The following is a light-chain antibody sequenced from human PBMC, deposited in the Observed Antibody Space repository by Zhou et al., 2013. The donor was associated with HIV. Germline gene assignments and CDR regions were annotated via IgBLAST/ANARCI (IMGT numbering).Light chain of an antibody. J-gene: IGKJ2*01. CDR3: QQYYTYPYT. CDR1: QSISTS. V-gene: IGKV1-5*03. Sequence: DIQMTQSPSTLSASVGDRITITCRASQSISTSLAWYQQTPGKAPKSPKSYSTSILESGVPSRFSGRMSGTEFTLTISSLQPDDFATYYCQQYYTYPYTFGQGTKLEIK. CDR2: STS.